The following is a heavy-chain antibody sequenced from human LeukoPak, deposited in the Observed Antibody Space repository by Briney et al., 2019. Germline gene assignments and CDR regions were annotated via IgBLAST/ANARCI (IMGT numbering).Heavy chain of an antibody. CDR3: ARGHVFGFDYYYYLDV. D-gene: IGHD3-16*01. J-gene: IGHJ6*03. CDR1: GFIFNSYE. Sequence: PGGSLRLSRAASGFIFNSYEMNWVRQAPGKGLEWVSYISGSGLSIYYADSVKGRFTISRDNAKNSLFLQMNRLSAEDTAVYYCARGHVFGFDYYYYLDVWGKGTTVAVSS. CDR2: ISGSGLSI. V-gene: IGHV3-48*03.